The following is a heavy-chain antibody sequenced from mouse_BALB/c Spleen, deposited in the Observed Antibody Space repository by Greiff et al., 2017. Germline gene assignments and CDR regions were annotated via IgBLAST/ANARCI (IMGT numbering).Heavy chain of an antibody. CDR3: ARGLAGNGY. CDR2: ISDGGSYT. Sequence: EVKLMESGGGLVKPGGSLKLSCAASGFTFSDYYMYWVRQTPEKRLEWVATISDGGSYTYYPDSVKGRFTISRDNAKNNLYLQMSSLKSEDTAMYYCARGLAGNGYWGQGTTLTVSS. J-gene: IGHJ2*01. D-gene: IGHD4-1*01. V-gene: IGHV5-4*02. CDR1: GFTFSDYY.